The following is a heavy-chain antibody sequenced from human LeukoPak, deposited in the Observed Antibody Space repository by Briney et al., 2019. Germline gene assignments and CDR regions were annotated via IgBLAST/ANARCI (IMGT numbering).Heavy chain of an antibody. CDR3: ARLRGYCSGGSCYFDY. J-gene: IGHJ4*02. Sequence: GESLKISCKGSGYSFTSYWIGWVRQMPGKGLEWMGIIYPDDSDTRYSPSLEGQVIISVDKSISTAYLQWSSLKASDTAMYYCARLRGYCSGGSCYFDYWGQGTLVTVSS. CDR1: GYSFTSYW. CDR2: IYPDDSDT. V-gene: IGHV5-51*01. D-gene: IGHD2-15*01.